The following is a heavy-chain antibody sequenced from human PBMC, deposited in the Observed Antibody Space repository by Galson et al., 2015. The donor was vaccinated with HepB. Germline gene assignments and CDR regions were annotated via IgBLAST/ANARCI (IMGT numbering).Heavy chain of an antibody. CDR3: ARRGGGTMGASMGHQYAFDL. CDR1: GYSFSNYW. V-gene: IGHV5-51*01. CDR2: IYPGDSDT. D-gene: IGHD4/OR15-4a*01. J-gene: IGHJ3*01. Sequence: QSGAEVKKTGESLRISCKGSGYSFSNYWIGWVRQMPGKGLEWMGIIYPGDSDTRYSPSFQGQVTISVDKSLRTTYLQWSRLKASDTAMYYCARRGGGTMGASMGHQYAFDLWGQGTMVLVSS.